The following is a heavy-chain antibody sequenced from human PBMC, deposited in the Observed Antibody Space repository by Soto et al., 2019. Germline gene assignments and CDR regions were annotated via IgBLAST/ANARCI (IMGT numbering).Heavy chain of an antibody. CDR3: ARRGILTGYYLFDY. Sequence: LKISCKVSGYSFTKYWIGWVRQMPGKGLEWMGIIYPSDSDTRYSPSFQGQVTISADKSIGTAYLQWSSLKASDTAMYYCARRGILTGYYLFDYWGQGTLVTVSS. D-gene: IGHD3-9*01. CDR1: GYSFTKYW. J-gene: IGHJ4*02. V-gene: IGHV5-51*01. CDR2: IYPSDSDT.